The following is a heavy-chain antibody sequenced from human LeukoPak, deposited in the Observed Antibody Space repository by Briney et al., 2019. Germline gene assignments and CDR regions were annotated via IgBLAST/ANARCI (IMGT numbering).Heavy chain of an antibody. CDR2: ISGSGGST. V-gene: IGHV3-23*01. CDR1: GFTFSSYA. CDR3: ARDYSSSSLRVMDYYYMDV. Sequence: PGGPLRLSCAASGFTFSSYAMSWVRQAPGKGLEWVSAISGSGGSTYYADSVKGRFTISRDNAKVSLYLQVNSLRAEDTAMYYCARDYSSSSLRVMDYYYMDVWGKGTTVTVSS. D-gene: IGHD6-6*01. J-gene: IGHJ6*03.